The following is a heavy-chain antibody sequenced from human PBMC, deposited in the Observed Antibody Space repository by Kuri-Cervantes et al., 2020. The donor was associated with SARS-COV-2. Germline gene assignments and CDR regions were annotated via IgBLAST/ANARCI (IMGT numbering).Heavy chain of an antibody. Sequence: SETLSLTCTVSSGSISSSSYYWGWIRQPPGKGLEWIGSIYYSGSTYYNPSLKSRVTISVDTSKNQFSLKLSSVTAADTAVYYCARGANYYDSSGYYYWGQGTLVTVSS. CDR2: IYYSGST. V-gene: IGHV4-39*01. D-gene: IGHD3-22*01. CDR1: SGSISSSSYY. J-gene: IGHJ4*02. CDR3: ARGANYYDSSGYYY.